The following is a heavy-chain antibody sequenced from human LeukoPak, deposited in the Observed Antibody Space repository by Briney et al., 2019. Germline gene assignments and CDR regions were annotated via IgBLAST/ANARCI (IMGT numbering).Heavy chain of an antibody. J-gene: IGHJ4*02. CDR1: GFTVSSNY. CDR3: ARDWPLLYGGIAVAGTSKYFDY. V-gene: IGHV3-66*03. Sequence: GGSLRLSCAASGFTVSSNYMSWVRQAPGKGLEWVSVIYSCGSTYYADSVKGRFTISRDNSKNTLYLQMNSLRAEDTAVYYCARDWPLLYGGIAVAGTSKYFDYWGQGTLVTVSS. D-gene: IGHD6-19*01. CDR2: IYSCGST.